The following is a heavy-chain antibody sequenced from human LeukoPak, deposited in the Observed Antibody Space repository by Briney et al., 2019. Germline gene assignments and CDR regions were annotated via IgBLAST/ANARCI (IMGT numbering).Heavy chain of an antibody. J-gene: IGHJ4*02. CDR2: IGGSGGKT. Sequence: QAGGSLRLSCAASGLTFSSYAMSWVRQAPGKGLEWVSGIGGSGGKTYYADSVKGRFTISRDNSKNTLYLQMNSLRAEDTAVYYCAKEFRGGWPFDYWGQGTLVTVSS. CDR3: AKEFRGGWPFDY. D-gene: IGHD6-19*01. CDR1: GLTFSSYA. V-gene: IGHV3-23*01.